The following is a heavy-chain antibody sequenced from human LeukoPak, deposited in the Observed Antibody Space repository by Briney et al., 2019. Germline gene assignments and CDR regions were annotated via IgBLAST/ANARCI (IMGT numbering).Heavy chain of an antibody. CDR1: GGSISSGGYS. J-gene: IGHJ4*02. V-gene: IGHV4-30-2*01. Sequence: SETLSLTCAVSGGSISSGGYSWSWIRQPPGKGLEWIGEINHSGSTNYNPSLKSRVTISVDTSKNQFSLKLSSVTAADTAVYYCARGRARWLLGVLDYWGQGTLVTVSS. CDR2: INHSGST. CDR3: ARGRARWLLGVLDY. D-gene: IGHD5-24*01.